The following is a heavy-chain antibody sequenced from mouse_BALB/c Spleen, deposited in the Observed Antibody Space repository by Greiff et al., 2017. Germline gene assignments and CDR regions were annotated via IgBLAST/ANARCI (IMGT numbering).Heavy chain of an antibody. V-gene: IGHV1-69*02. CDR1: GHTFTSYW. Sequence: QVQLQQPGAELVKPGASVKLSCKASGHTFTSYWMHWVKQRPGKGLEWIGEIDPSDSYTNYNQKFKGKATLTVDKSSRTAYMQLSSLTSEDSAVYYWAKGGLRLRRDWFAYWGQGTLVTVSA. CDR2: IDPSDSYT. CDR3: AKGGLRLRRDWFAY. D-gene: IGHD1-2*01. J-gene: IGHJ3*01.